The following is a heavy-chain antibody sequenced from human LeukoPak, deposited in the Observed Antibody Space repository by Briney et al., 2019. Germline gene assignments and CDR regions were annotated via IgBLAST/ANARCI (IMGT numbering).Heavy chain of an antibody. CDR2: IYYSGST. Sequence: SETLSLTCTVSGGSISSYYWSWIRQPPGKGLEWIGYIYYSGSTNYNPSLKSRVTISVDTSKNQFSLKLSSVTAADTAVYYCARDKLDGSGWSGGVDSWGQGTLVTVS. V-gene: IGHV4-59*01. D-gene: IGHD6-19*01. CDR3: ARDKLDGSGWSGGVDS. J-gene: IGHJ4*02. CDR1: GGSISSYY.